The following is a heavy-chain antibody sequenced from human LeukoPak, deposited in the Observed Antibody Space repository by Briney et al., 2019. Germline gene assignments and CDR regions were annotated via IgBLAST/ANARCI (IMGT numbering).Heavy chain of an antibody. D-gene: IGHD6-13*01. V-gene: IGHV7-4-1*02. Sequence: ASVKVSCKASGYTFTSYGISWVRQAPGQGLEWMGWINTNTGNPTYAQGFTGRFVFSLDTSVSTAYLQISSLKAEDTAVYYCARDKASIAAAVHFDYWGQGTLVTVSS. CDR1: GYTFTSYG. CDR3: ARDKASIAAAVHFDY. J-gene: IGHJ4*02. CDR2: INTNTGNP.